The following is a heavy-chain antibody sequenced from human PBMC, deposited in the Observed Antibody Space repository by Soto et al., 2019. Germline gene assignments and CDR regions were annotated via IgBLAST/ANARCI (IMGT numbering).Heavy chain of an antibody. V-gene: IGHV3-23*01. CDR1: GFTFSSYA. CDR3: AKDATSMVRGFNNWFDP. Sequence: EVQLLESGGGLVQPGGSLTLSCAASGFTFSSYAMTWVRQAPGKGLEWVSGISGGGGVSTYYADSVKGRFTISRDNSMNTMYLQMNTLRAEDTAVYYCAKDATSMVRGFNNWFDPWGQGTLVTVSS. CDR2: ISGGGGVST. D-gene: IGHD3-10*01. J-gene: IGHJ5*02.